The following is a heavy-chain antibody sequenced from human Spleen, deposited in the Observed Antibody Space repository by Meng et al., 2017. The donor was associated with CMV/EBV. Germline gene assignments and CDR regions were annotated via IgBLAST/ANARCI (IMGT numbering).Heavy chain of an antibody. CDR2: MDPNNGIA. CDR3: ARDWECLARSDVFDI. Sequence: ASVKVSCKASGYTFTRFDINWVRQATGQGLEWMGRMDPNNGIADYAQRFQGRVTMTRDTSISTAYMELSSLRTDDTAVYYCARDWECLARSDVFDIWGQGTMVTVSS. J-gene: IGHJ3*02. V-gene: IGHV1-8*01. D-gene: IGHD1-26*01. CDR1: GYTFTRFD.